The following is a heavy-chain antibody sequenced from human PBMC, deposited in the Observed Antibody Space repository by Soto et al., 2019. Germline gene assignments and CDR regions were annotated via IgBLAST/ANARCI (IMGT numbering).Heavy chain of an antibody. CDR1: GYTFTSYG. Sequence: ASVKVSCKASGYTFTSYGISWVRQAPGQGLEWMGWISAYNGNTNYAQKLQGRVTMTTDTSTSTAYMELRSLRSDDTAVYYCARRYSSGWYSSYYCYYYMYVWGKGTTVTVSS. J-gene: IGHJ6*03. CDR2: ISAYNGNT. D-gene: IGHD6-19*01. CDR3: ARRYSSGWYSSYYCYYYMYV. V-gene: IGHV1-18*01.